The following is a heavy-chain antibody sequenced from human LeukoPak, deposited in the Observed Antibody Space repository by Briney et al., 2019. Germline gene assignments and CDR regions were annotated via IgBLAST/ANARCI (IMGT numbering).Heavy chain of an antibody. D-gene: IGHD3-3*01. Sequence: PSETLSLTCAVYGGSFSGYYRSWIRQPPGKGLEWIGEINHSGSTNYNPSLKSRVTISVDTSKNQFSLKLSSVTAADTAVYYCARSFYYFDYWGQGTLVTVSS. CDR3: ARSFYYFDY. J-gene: IGHJ4*02. CDR1: GGSFSGYY. CDR2: INHSGST. V-gene: IGHV4-34*01.